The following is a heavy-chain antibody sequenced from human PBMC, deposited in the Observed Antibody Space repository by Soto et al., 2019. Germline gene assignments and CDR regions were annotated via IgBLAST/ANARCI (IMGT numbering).Heavy chain of an antibody. CDR3: ARRGLERDYDFWSGPSWFDP. V-gene: IGHV4-4*02. J-gene: IGHJ5*02. CDR1: GGSISSSNW. CDR2: IYHSGST. Sequence: PSETLSLTCAVSGGSISSSNWWSWVRQPPGKGLEWIGEIYHSGSTNYNPSLKSRVTISVDKSKNQFSLKLSSVTAADTAVYYCARRGLERDYDFWSGPSWFDPWGQGTLVTVSS. D-gene: IGHD3-3*01.